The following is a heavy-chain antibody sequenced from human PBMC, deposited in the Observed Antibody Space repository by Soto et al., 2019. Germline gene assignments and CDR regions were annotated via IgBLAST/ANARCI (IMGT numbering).Heavy chain of an antibody. CDR3: ARASGGSNSVSDY. Sequence: PGGSLRLSCAASGFTFSTYWMHWVRQAPGKGLVWVARINTDESSTTYADSVKGRFTISRDNAKNTLYLQMNSLRAEDTAVYYCARASGGSNSVSDYWGQGTLVTVSS. CDR1: GFTFSTYW. CDR2: INTDESST. J-gene: IGHJ4*02. V-gene: IGHV3-74*01. D-gene: IGHD4-4*01.